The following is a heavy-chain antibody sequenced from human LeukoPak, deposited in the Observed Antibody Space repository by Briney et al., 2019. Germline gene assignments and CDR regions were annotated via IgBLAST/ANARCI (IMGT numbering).Heavy chain of an antibody. V-gene: IGHV3-23*01. CDR1: GFTFSSYA. J-gene: IGHJ4*02. Sequence: GGSLRLSCAASGFTFSSYAMSWVRQAPGKGLRWVSAISGSGGSTYYADSVKGRFTISRDKSKNTLYLQMNSLRAEDTAVYYCARGHSGWYDYWGQGTLVTVSS. CDR2: ISGSGGST. D-gene: IGHD6-19*01. CDR3: ARGHSGWYDY.